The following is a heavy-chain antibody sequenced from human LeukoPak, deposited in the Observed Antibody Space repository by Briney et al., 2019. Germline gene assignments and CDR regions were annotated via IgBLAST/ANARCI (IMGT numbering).Heavy chain of an antibody. CDR1: GFTFTNYY. D-gene: IGHD1-1*01. CDR2: INPGGGST. V-gene: IGHV1-46*01. J-gene: IGHJ4*02. CDR3: ARGNLSPGDY. Sequence: ASVKVSCKASGFTFTNYYIHWVRQAPGQGLEWMGLINPGGGSTMYAQKFQGRVTMTRDTSTSTVYMQLSSLRSEDTALYYCARGNLSPGDYWGQGTLVTVSS.